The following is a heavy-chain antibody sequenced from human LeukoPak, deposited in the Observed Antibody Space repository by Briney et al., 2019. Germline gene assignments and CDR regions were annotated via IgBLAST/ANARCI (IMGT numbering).Heavy chain of an antibody. J-gene: IGHJ4*02. CDR3: ARPAYYDYVWGSYRSNYFDY. V-gene: IGHV3-7*01. Sequence: GGSLRLSCAASGFTFSSYWMSWVRRAPGKGLEWVANIKQDGSEKYYVDSVKGRFTISRDNAKNSLYLQMNSLRAEDTAVYYCARPAYYDYVWGSYRSNYFDYWGQGTLVTVSS. CDR2: IKQDGSEK. D-gene: IGHD3-16*02. CDR1: GFTFSSYW.